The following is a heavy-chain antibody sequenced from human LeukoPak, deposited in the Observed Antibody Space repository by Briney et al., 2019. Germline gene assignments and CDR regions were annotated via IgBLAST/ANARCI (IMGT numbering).Heavy chain of an antibody. J-gene: IGHJ4*02. V-gene: IGHV3-30*03. CDR1: GFTFSSYG. D-gene: IGHD6-19*01. CDR3: ARGISTSGWLDY. CDR2: ISYDGSNK. Sequence: GGSLRLSCAASGFTFSSYGMHWVRQAPGKGLEWLAVISYDGSNKYYADSVKGRFTISRDDSKNTLYLLMNSLRGDDTAVYYCARGISTSGWLDYWGQGTLVTVSS.